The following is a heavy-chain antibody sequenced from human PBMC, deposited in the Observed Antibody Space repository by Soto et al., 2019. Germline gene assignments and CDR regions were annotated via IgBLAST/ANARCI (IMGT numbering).Heavy chain of an antibody. Sequence: GESLKISCKGSGYSFISYWIGWVRQMPGKGLEWMGIIYPGDSDTRYSPSFQGQVTISADKSISTAYLQWSSLKASDTAMYYCARHPDCSSTSCPRLGMDVWGQGTTVTVSS. J-gene: IGHJ6*02. CDR1: GYSFISYW. V-gene: IGHV5-51*01. CDR2: IYPGDSDT. CDR3: ARHPDCSSTSCPRLGMDV. D-gene: IGHD2-2*01.